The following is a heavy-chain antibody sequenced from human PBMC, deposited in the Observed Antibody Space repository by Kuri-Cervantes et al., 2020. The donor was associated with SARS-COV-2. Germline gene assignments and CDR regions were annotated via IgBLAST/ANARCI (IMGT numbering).Heavy chain of an antibody. CDR2: ISYDGSNK. CDR3: AKEEKVLRFLEWLGGMDV. Sequence: GGSLRLSCAASGFTFSSYGMHWVRQAPGKGLEWVAVISYDGSNKYYADSVKGRFTISRDNPKNTLYLQMNSLRAEDTAVYYCAKEEKVLRFLEWLGGMDVWGQGTTVTVSS. V-gene: IGHV3-30*18. D-gene: IGHD3-3*01. J-gene: IGHJ6*02. CDR1: GFTFSSYG.